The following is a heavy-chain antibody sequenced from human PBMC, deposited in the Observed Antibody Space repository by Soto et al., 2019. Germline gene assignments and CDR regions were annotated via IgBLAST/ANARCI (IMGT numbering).Heavy chain of an antibody. J-gene: IGHJ6*03. D-gene: IGHD5-12*01. CDR3: AREDIYYYYMDV. CDR1: GFTFSSYT. V-gene: IGHV3-21*01. Sequence: GGSLRLSCAASGFTFSSYTMNWVRQAPGKGLEWVSSISSSSIYIYYADSVKGRFTISRDNAKNSLYLQMNSLRAEDTAVYYCAREDIYYYYMDVWGKGTTVTVSS. CDR2: ISSSSIYI.